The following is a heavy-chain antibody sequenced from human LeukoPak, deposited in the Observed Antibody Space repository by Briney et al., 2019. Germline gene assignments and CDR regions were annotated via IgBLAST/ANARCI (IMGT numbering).Heavy chain of an antibody. CDR2: IYYSGST. V-gene: IGHV4-59*08. CDR1: GGSISGYY. CDR3: ARQGISMGGNAFDI. D-gene: IGHD3-10*01. Sequence: SETLSLTCTVSGGSISGYYWSWIRQPPGKGLEWIGYIYYSGSTNYNPSLKSRVTISVDTSKNQFSLRLSSVTAADTAVYYCARQGISMGGNAFDIWGQGTMVTVSS. J-gene: IGHJ3*02.